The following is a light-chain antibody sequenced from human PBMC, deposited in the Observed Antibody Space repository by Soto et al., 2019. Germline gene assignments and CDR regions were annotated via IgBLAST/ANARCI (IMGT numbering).Light chain of an antibody. CDR1: SSNIGSNT. Sequence: QSVLTQPPSASGTPGQRVTISCSGSSSNIGSNTVSWYHQLPGTAPKLLIYSNNQRPSGVPDRCSGSKSGTSASLAISGLQSEDEADYYCAAWDDSLSGVVFGGGTKLTVL. CDR3: AAWDDSLSGVV. V-gene: IGLV1-44*01. CDR2: SNN. J-gene: IGLJ2*01.